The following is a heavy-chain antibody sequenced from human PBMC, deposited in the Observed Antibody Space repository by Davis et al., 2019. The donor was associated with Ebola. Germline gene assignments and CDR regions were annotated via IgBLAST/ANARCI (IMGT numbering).Heavy chain of an antibody. J-gene: IGHJ4*02. D-gene: IGHD1-1*01. CDR1: GYTFTGYY. V-gene: IGHV1-2*06. CDR2: FNPNSGGT. CDR3: AREGWTTGVDY. Sequence: ASVQVSCKASGYTFTGYYLHWVRQAPGQGLEWMGRFNPNSGGTNFEQKFQDRFTMTWDTSVNTAYMELGRLRSDDTAMYYCAREGWTTGVDYWGRGTLVTVSS.